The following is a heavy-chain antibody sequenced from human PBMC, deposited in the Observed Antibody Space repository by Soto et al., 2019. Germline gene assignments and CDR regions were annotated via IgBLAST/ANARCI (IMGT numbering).Heavy chain of an antibody. CDR3: AKGTWYQLLPFSSFDY. J-gene: IGHJ4*02. Sequence: EVQLVESGGGLVQPGRSLRLSCAASGFTFDDYAMHWVRQAPGKGLEWVSGISWNRGSIGYADSVKGRFTISRDNAKNSLYLQMNSLRAEDTALYYCAKGTWYQLLPFSSFDYWGQGTLVTVSS. D-gene: IGHD2-2*01. CDR1: GFTFDDYA. CDR2: ISWNRGSI. V-gene: IGHV3-9*01.